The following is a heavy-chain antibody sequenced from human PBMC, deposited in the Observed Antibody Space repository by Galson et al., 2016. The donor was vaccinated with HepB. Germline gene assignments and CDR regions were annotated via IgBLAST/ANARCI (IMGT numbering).Heavy chain of an antibody. D-gene: IGHD1-1*01. Sequence: SLRLSCAASGFTFSNYDMNWVRQAPGKGPEWVANINYRADYTSYADSVKGRFTISRDNSKNMLYLEMYSLRAEDTALYYCVKDPNWQSVYWGQGTLVTVSS. J-gene: IGHJ4*02. V-gene: IGHV3-23*01. CDR2: INYRADYT. CDR1: GFTFSNYD. CDR3: VKDPNWQSVY.